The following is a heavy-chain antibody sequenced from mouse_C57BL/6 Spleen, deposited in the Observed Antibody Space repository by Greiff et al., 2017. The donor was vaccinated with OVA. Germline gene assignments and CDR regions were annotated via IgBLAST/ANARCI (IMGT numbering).Heavy chain of an antibody. CDR3: ARWNDGYYDYFDY. D-gene: IGHD2-3*01. CDR1: GYTFTDHT. J-gene: IGHJ2*01. V-gene: IGHV1-78*01. CDR2: IYPRDGST. Sequence: VKLQESDAELVKPGASVKISCKVSGYTFTDHTIHWMKQRPEQGLEWIGYIYPRDGSTKYNEKFKGKATLTADKSSSTAYMQLNSLTSEDSAVYFCARWNDGYYDYFDYWGQGTTLTVSS.